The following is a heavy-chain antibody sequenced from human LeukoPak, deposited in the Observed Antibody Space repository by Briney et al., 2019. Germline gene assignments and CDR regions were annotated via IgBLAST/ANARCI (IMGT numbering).Heavy chain of an antibody. CDR1: GYTFTSYD. Sequence: ASVKVSCKASGYTFTSYDINWVRQATGQGLEWMGWMSPKSSNTGFAQKFQGRVTITRDTSISTAYMELSSLTSEDTAVYYCARTTEGGYTYDYFYYYYMDVWGKGTTVTISS. CDR2: MSPKSSNT. CDR3: ARTTEGGYTYDYFYYYYMDV. V-gene: IGHV1-8*03. D-gene: IGHD5-18*01. J-gene: IGHJ6*03.